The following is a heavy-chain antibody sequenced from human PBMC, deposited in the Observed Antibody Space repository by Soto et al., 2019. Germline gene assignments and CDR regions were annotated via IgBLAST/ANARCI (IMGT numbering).Heavy chain of an antibody. J-gene: IGHJ4*02. CDR2: IYYSGST. CDR3: ARFPRGYSYGHFDY. V-gene: IGHV4-59*01. CDR1: GGTISSWY. Sequence: SETLSLTCTVSGGTISSWYWSWIRQPPGKGLEWIGYIYYSGSTNCNPSLKSRVTISVDTSKNQFSLKLSSVTAADTAVYYCARFPRGYSYGHFDYWGQGTLVTVSS. D-gene: IGHD5-18*01.